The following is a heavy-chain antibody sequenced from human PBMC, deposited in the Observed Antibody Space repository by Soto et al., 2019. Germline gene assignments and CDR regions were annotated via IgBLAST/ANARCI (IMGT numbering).Heavy chain of an antibody. V-gene: IGHV3-30-3*01. CDR2: ISYDGSNK. Sequence: GGSLRLSCAASGFTFSSYAMHWVRQAPGKGLEWVAVISYDGSNKYYADSVKGRFTISRDNSKNTLYLQMNSLRAEDTAVYYCARDPPGLIVVNAFDIWGQGTMVTVSS. D-gene: IGHD2-21*01. J-gene: IGHJ3*02. CDR3: ARDPPGLIVVNAFDI. CDR1: GFTFSSYA.